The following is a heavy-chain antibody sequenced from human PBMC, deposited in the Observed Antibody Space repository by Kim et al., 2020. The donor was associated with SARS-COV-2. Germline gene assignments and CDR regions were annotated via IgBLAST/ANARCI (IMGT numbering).Heavy chain of an antibody. CDR3: ARAPLLLWFGELLRGSHWFDP. J-gene: IGHJ5*02. Sequence: SETLSLTCTVSGGSISSGGYYWSWIRQHPGKGLEWIGYIYYSGSTYYNPSLKSRVTISVDTSKNQFSLKLSSVTAADTAVYYCARAPLLLWFGELLRGSHWFDPWGQGTLVTVSS. V-gene: IGHV4-31*03. D-gene: IGHD3-10*01. CDR2: IYYSGST. CDR1: GGSISSGGYY.